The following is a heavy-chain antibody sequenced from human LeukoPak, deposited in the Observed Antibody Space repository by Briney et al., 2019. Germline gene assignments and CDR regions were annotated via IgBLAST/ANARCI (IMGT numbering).Heavy chain of an antibody. CDR3: AKSFLELEAYDYYMDV. D-gene: IGHD1-7*01. J-gene: IGHJ6*03. CDR1: GLTFSRYG. CDR2: IWYDESNS. Sequence: PGGSLRLSCAASGLTFSRYGMHWVRQAPGKGLEWVAVIWYDESNSYYADSVKGRFTISKDNSKKTLYLQMNSLRAEDTAVYYCAKSFLELEAYDYYMDVWGKGTTVTVSS. V-gene: IGHV3-33*06.